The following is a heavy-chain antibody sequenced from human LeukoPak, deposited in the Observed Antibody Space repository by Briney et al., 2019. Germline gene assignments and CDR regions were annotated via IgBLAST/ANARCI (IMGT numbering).Heavy chain of an antibody. J-gene: IGHJ4*02. D-gene: IGHD3-10*01. CDR2: ISYDGSNK. CDR3: ARSINGLWFGL. CDR1: GFTFSSYG. Sequence: PGGSLRLSCAASGFTFSSYGMHWVRQAPGKGLEWVAVISYDGSNKYYADSVKGRFTISRDNSKNTLYLQMNSLRAEDTAVYYCARSINGLWFGLWGQGTLVTVSS. V-gene: IGHV3-30*03.